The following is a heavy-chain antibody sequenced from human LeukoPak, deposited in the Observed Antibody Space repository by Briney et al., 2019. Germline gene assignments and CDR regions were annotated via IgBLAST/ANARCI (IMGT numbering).Heavy chain of an antibody. CDR1: GGSISSYY. CDR3: ARVDKGDGYNYGMDV. V-gene: IGHV4-59*01. Sequence: SETLSLTCTISGGSISSYYWSWIRQPPGKGLEWIGYIYYSGSTNYNPSLKSRVTISVDTSKNQFSLKLSSVTAADTAVYYCARVDKGDGYNYGMDVWGQGTTVTVSS. CDR2: IYYSGST. D-gene: IGHD5-24*01. J-gene: IGHJ6*02.